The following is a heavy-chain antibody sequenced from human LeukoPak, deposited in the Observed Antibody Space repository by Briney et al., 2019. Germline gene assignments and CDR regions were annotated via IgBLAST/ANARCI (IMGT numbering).Heavy chain of an antibody. D-gene: IGHD3-16*02. CDR3: ARSIMITFGGVIVFPDAFDI. V-gene: IGHV4-59*01. J-gene: IGHJ3*02. CDR1: GGSISSYY. CDR2: IYYSGST. Sequence: PSETLSLTCTVSGGSISSYYWSWIRQPPGKGLEWIGYIYYSGSTNCNPSLKSRVTISVDTSKNQFSLKLSSVTAADTAVYYCARSIMITFGGVIVFPDAFDIWGQGTMVTVSS.